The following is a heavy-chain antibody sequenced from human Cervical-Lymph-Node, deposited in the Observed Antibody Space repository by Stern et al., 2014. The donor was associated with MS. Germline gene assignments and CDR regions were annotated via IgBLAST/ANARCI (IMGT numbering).Heavy chain of an antibody. D-gene: IGHD3/OR15-3a*01. V-gene: IGHV2-26*01. CDR2: IFSNDEK. Sequence: ESGPVMVKPTETLTLTCTVSGFSLSNARMGVSWIRQPPGKALEWLAHIFSNDEKSYSTSLKSRLTISKDTSKSQVVLTMTNMHPVDTATYYCARIVDSSHCLDYWGQGTLVTVSS. J-gene: IGHJ4*02. CDR1: GFSLSNARMG. CDR3: ARIVDSSHCLDY.